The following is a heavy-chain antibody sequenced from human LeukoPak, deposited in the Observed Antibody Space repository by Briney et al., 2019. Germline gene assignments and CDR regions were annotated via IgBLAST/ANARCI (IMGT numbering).Heavy chain of an antibody. Sequence: AGGSLRLSCAASGFTFNDHAMHWVRQVPGKGLEWVAGTSWNGVTKEYADSVKGRFTISRDNAKNSLYLQMNSLRAEDTALYFCTKGPPSGSYFYFDSWGLGTLVTVSS. CDR2: TSWNGVTK. V-gene: IGHV3-9*01. CDR1: GFTFNDHA. D-gene: IGHD1-26*01. CDR3: TKGPPSGSYFYFDS. J-gene: IGHJ4*02.